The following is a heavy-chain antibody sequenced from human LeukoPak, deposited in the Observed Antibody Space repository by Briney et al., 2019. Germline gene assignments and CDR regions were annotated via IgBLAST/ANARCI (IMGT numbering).Heavy chain of an antibody. CDR3: ARDTYYYGSGSYDY. J-gene: IGHJ4*02. CDR1: GGSISRSSYY. V-gene: IGHV4-39*01. D-gene: IGHD3-10*01. CDR2: IYYSGST. Sequence: SETLSLTCTVSGGSISRSSYYWGWIRQPPGKGLEWIGSIYYSGSTYYNPSLKSRVTISVVTSKNQFSLKLSSVTAADTAVYYCARDTYYYGSGSYDYWGQGTLVTVSS.